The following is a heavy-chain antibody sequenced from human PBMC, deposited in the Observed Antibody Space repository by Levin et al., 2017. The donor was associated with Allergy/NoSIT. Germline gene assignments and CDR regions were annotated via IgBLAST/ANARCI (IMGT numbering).Heavy chain of an antibody. CDR2: INPSGGST. CDR1: GYTFTSYY. Sequence: GESLKISCKASGYTFTSYYMHWVRQAPGQGLEWMGIINPSGGSTSYAQKFQGRVTMTRDTSTSTVYMELSSLRSEDTAVYYGARGGGEITMVRGVMAVWGQGTLVTVSS. CDR3: ARGGGEITMVRGVMAV. D-gene: IGHD3-10*01. V-gene: IGHV1-46*01. J-gene: IGHJ4*02.